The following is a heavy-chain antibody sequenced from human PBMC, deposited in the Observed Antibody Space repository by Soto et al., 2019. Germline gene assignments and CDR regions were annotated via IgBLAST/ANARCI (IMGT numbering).Heavy chain of an antibody. CDR1: GGTFSSYT. CDR2: IIPILGIA. Sequence: SVKVSCKASGGTFSSYTISWVRQAPGQGLEWMGRIIPILGIANYAQKFQGRVTITADKSTSTAYMELSSLRSEDTAVYYCARNYHSSGSPFEDWGQGTLVTVSS. V-gene: IGHV1-69*02. D-gene: IGHD3-22*01. CDR3: ARNYHSSGSPFED. J-gene: IGHJ4*02.